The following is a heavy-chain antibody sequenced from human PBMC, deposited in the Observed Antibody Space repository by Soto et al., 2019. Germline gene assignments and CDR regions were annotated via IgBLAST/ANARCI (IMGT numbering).Heavy chain of an antibody. Sequence: QVQLVQSGAEVKKPGASVKVSCKASGYTFTSYGISWVRQAPGQGLEWMGWISAYNGNTNYAQKLQGRVTMTTDTTTSRANMELRGLRSDDTAVYYCAGALRSASYGGMGVWGQGTTVTVSS. D-gene: IGHD1-26*01. J-gene: IGHJ6*02. CDR1: GYTFTSYG. CDR2: ISAYNGNT. CDR3: AGALRSASYGGMGV. V-gene: IGHV1-18*01.